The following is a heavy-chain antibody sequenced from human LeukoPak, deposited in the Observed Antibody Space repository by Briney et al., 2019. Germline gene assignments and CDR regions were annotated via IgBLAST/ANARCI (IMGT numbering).Heavy chain of an antibody. CDR2: IFSNGDT. V-gene: IGHV3-53*01. CDR1: EFTVSRSY. CDR3: TRDQMNY. Sequence: GGSLRLSCTASEFTVSRSYMLWVRQAPGKGLEWVSLIFSNGDTHYADSVKGRFTISRDTSKNTVSLQMNSLRVEDTAMYYCTRDQMNYWGQGTLVTVSS. D-gene: IGHD5-24*01. J-gene: IGHJ4*02.